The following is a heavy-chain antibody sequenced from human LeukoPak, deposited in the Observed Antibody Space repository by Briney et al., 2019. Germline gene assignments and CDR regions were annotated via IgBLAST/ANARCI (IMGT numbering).Heavy chain of an antibody. J-gene: IGHJ3*02. V-gene: IGHV3-21*01. D-gene: IGHD2-15*01. CDR2: ISTSSIYI. CDR1: GFTFSSYS. Sequence: GGSLRLSCAASGFTFSSYSMNWVRQAPGKGLEWVSSISTSSIYIYYADSVKGRFTISRDNAKNSLYLQMNSMRAEDTAVYYCARFADLSPAPTHGWFFVFDIWGQGTRVTVSS. CDR3: ARFADLSPAPTHGWFFVFDI.